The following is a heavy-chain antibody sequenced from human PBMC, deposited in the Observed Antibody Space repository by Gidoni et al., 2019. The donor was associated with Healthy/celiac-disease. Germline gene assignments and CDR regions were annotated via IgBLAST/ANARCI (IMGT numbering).Heavy chain of an antibody. CDR1: GGSISSGSYY. D-gene: IGHD6-13*01. V-gene: IGHV4-61*02. J-gene: IGHJ4*02. CDR2: IYTSGRT. Sequence: QVQLQESGPGLVKPSQTLSLTCTVSGGSISSGSYYWSWIRQPAGKGLEWIGRIYTSGRTNYNPSLKSRVTISVDTSKNQFSLKLSSVTAADTAVYYCARGSIAADDYWGQGTLVTVSS. CDR3: ARGSIAADDY.